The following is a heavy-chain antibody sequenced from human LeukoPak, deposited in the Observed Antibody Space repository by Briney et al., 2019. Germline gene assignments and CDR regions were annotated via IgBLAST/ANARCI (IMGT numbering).Heavy chain of an antibody. CDR3: ASDVGGPGIFDY. V-gene: IGHV5-51*01. J-gene: IGHJ4*02. CDR2: IYPDDSDT. D-gene: IGHD3-10*01. Sequence: GESLKISCLGSGYSFTTYWIGWVRQMPGKGLEWMGIIYPDDSDTTFSPSFQGQVTISADKSISTAYLQWSSLKASDTAMYYCASDVGGPGIFDYWGQGTLVTVSS. CDR1: GYSFTTYW.